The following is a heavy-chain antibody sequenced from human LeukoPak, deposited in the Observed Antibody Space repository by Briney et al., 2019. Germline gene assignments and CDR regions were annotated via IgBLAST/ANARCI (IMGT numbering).Heavy chain of an antibody. CDR1: GYTLIGYY. D-gene: IGHD1-26*01. Sequence: AAVKVSCKASGYTLIGYYIHWVRQAPGQGLEWMGWINPNIGGTKHAQKFQGRVTMAGDTSINTADMELSRLTSDDTAVYYCARGVFSAGGAKWFDPRGQGTLVTVSS. V-gene: IGHV1-2*02. CDR2: INPNIGGT. J-gene: IGHJ5*02. CDR3: ARGVFSAGGAKWFDP.